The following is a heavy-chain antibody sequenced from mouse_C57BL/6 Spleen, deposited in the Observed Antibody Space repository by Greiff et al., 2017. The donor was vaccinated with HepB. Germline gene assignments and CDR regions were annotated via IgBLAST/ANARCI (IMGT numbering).Heavy chain of an antibody. J-gene: IGHJ2*01. CDR1: GYAFGSSW. V-gene: IGHV1-82*01. Sequence: VQLQQSGPELVKPGASVKISCKASGYAFGSSWMNWVKQRPGKGLEWIGRIYPGDGDTNYNGKFKGKATLTADKSSSTAYMQLSSLTSEDSAVYFCARSGGTDYWGQGTTLTVSS. CDR3: ARSGGTDY. CDR2: IYPGDGDT. D-gene: IGHD4-1*01.